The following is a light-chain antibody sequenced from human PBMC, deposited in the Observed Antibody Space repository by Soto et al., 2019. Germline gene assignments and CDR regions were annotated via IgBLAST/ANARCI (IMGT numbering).Light chain of an antibody. J-gene: IGLJ2*01. CDR2: EVS. Sequence: QSALTQPASVSGSPGQSITISCTGTSSDIGGYNFVSWYQQHPGKAPKLIIHEVSNRPSGVSNRFSGSKSGNTASLTISGLQAEDEADYYCRSYRSSNTLVFGGGTKLTVL. V-gene: IGLV2-14*01. CDR1: SSDIGGYNF. CDR3: RSYRSSNTLV.